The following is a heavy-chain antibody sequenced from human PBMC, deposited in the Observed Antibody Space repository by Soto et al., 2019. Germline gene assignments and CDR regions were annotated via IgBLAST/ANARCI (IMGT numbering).Heavy chain of an antibody. CDR2: ISGSGGST. V-gene: IGHV3-23*01. D-gene: IGHD3-22*01. CDR1: GFTFSSYA. Sequence: GGSLRLSCAASGFTFSSYAMSWGRQAPGKGLEWVSAISGSGGSTYYADSVKGRFTISRDNSKNTLYLQMNSLRAEDTAVYYCERSESSGYYYVAPPYFDSWAQG. CDR3: ERSESSGYYYVAPPYFDS. J-gene: IGHJ4*02.